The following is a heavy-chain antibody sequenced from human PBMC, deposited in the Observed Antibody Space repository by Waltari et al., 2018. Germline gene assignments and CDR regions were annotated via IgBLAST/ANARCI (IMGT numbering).Heavy chain of an antibody. V-gene: IGHV3-74*01. CDR3: ARELRVTNWFEP. CDR1: GFTFTSYW. Sequence: EVQLVESGGGLVQPGGSLRLSCAASGFTFTSYWMHWVRQAPGKGLFCVSHINRYVSSTNYADSVRCRFTIYRDTAKTTLYWQMNSLRAEDTAVYYCARELRVTNWFEPWGQGTLVTVSS. CDR2: INRYVSST. J-gene: IGHJ5*02. D-gene: IGHD2-21*02.